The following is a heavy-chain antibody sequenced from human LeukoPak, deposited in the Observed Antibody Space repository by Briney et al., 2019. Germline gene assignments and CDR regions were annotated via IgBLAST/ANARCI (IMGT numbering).Heavy chain of an antibody. D-gene: IGHD3-10*01. CDR3: ARGGSWFGELLWVY. J-gene: IGHJ4*02. V-gene: IGHV4-39*01. Sequence: SETLSLTRTVFGRSISSSRDDWGWPRQPPGRGLEWCGDVYCGGSTYYNPCLKSRVTISVETTNNLFCLRLSSVPAADTAVYYCARGGSWFGELLWVYWGQGTLVTVS. CDR1: GRSISSSRDD. CDR2: VYCGGST.